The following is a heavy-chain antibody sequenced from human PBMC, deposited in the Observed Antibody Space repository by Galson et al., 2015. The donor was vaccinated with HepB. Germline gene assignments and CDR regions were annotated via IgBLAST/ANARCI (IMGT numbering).Heavy chain of an antibody. CDR2: IYPGDSDT. Sequence: QSGAEVKKPGESLKISCKGSGSSFTSYWIGWVRQMPGKGLEWMGIIYPGDSDTRYSPSFQGQVTISADKSISTAYLQWSSLKASDTAMYYCARLPPPVYSSSWIPGGGMDVWGQGTTVTVSS. CDR1: GSSFTSYW. V-gene: IGHV5-51*01. CDR3: ARLPPPVYSSSWIPGGGMDV. J-gene: IGHJ6*02. D-gene: IGHD6-13*01.